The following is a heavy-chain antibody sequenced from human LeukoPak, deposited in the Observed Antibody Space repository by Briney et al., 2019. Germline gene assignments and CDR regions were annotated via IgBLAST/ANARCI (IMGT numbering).Heavy chain of an antibody. CDR1: GFTFSSYS. J-gene: IGHJ1*01. CDR2: ISSSGSYI. V-gene: IGHV3-21*01. Sequence: GRSLRLSCAASGFTFSSYSMNWVRQAPGKGLEWVSSISSSGSYIYYADSVKGRFTISRDNAKNSLYLQMNRLRAEDTAVFYCSPEYFQHWGQGTLVTVSS. CDR3: SPEYFQH.